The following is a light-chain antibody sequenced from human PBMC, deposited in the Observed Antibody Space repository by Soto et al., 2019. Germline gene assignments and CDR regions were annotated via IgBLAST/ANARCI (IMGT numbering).Light chain of an antibody. Sequence: AIQMTQSPSSLSASVGDRVTITCRASQGIGNDVAWYQQKPGKAPKLLIYAASSLQSGVPSRLSGSGSGTDFTLTISSLLPEDFATYYCLQDYNFPYTVGQGTKVDSK. CDR2: AAS. CDR3: LQDYNFPYT. J-gene: IGKJ2*01. CDR1: QGIGND. V-gene: IGKV1-6*01.